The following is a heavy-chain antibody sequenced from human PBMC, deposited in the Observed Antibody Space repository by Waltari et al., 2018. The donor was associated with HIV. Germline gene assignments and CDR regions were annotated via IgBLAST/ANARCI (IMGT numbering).Heavy chain of an antibody. Sequence: QLLLQESGPGLVRPSETLSLTCTVTGPSISSRRSYWGRVRHPPGKGLEWIVSTMYSGSTYNNPSLKSRVAISVDTSRNQFSLNLTSVTAADTALYYCARHDGTSYYFGSDMNPRPFSFWFASWGQGILVTVSS. CDR1: GPSISSRRSY. CDR2: TMYSGST. J-gene: IGHJ5*01. CDR3: ARHDGTSYYFGSDMNPRPFSFWFAS. V-gene: IGHV4-39*01. D-gene: IGHD3-10*01.